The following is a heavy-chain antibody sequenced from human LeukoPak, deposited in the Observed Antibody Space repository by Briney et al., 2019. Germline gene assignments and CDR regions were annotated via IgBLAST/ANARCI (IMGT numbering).Heavy chain of an antibody. J-gene: IGHJ4*02. V-gene: IGHV3-11*01. Sequence: KPGGSLRLSCAASGFSFSDHYMSWVRQASGKGLECISYISSSGSTTNYTDSVKGRFTVSRDSAKNSLYLQMNNLRAEDTAVYYCASGTDSYDSGGFFREPFFACWGQGTLVTVSS. CDR3: ASGTDSYDSGGFFREPFFAC. CDR1: GFSFSDHY. CDR2: ISSSGSTT. D-gene: IGHD3-22*01.